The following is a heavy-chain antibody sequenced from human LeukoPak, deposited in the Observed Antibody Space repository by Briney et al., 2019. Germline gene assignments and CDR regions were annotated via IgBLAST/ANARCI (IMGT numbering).Heavy chain of an antibody. CDR1: GFTFSSYS. Sequence: GGSLRLSCAASGFTFSSYSMNWVRQAPGKGLEWVSSISSSSSYIYYADSVKGRFTISRDNAKNSLYLQMNSLRAEDTAVYYCARGEEITIFGVVTSIDYWGQGTLVTVSS. J-gene: IGHJ4*02. CDR3: ARGEEITIFGVVTSIDY. D-gene: IGHD3-3*01. V-gene: IGHV3-21*01. CDR2: ISSSSSYI.